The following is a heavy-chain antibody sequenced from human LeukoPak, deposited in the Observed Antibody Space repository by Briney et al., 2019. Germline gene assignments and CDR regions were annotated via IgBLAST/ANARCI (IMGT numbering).Heavy chain of an antibody. Sequence: SETLSLTCTVSGGSISSSSYYWAWVRQPPGKGLEWFGNVYYGGNTFYNSSLESRVTISVDMSKNQFSLKLSSLTAADTAVYYCARQRADYFYHYLDVWGKGTSVTVSS. V-gene: IGHV4-39*01. CDR2: VYYGGNT. CDR3: ARQRADYFYHYLDV. J-gene: IGHJ6*03. CDR1: GGSISSSSYY.